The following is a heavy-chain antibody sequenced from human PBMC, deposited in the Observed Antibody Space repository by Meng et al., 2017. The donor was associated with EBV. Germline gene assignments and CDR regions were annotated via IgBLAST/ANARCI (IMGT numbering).Heavy chain of an antibody. Sequence: VEAQEVGPGLVKPSETLSLTCTVPGDSISDYYWSWIRQPPGKGLEWIGYIHYSGSTYYNPSLKSRITISVDMSRNQFTLRLTSVTSADMAVYYCARVNSDCGGVMCYKGWFDPWGQGTLVTVSS. CDR2: IHYSGST. V-gene: IGHV4-59*08. J-gene: IGHJ5*02. CDR1: GDSISDYY. CDR3: ARVNSDCGGVMCYKGWFDP. D-gene: IGHD2-21*01.